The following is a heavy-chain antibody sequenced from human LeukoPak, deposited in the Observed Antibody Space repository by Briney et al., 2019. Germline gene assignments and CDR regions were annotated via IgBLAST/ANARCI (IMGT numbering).Heavy chain of an antibody. CDR3: ARDGENYGMDV. V-gene: IGHV3-33*01. Sequence: PGRSLRLSCAASGFTFSSYGMHWVRQAPGKGLEWVAVIWYDGSNKYYAVSVKGRFTISRDNSKNTLYLQMNSLRAEDTAVYYCARDGENYGMDVWGKGTTVTVSS. CDR2: IWYDGSNK. J-gene: IGHJ6*04. D-gene: IGHD3-10*01. CDR1: GFTFSSYG.